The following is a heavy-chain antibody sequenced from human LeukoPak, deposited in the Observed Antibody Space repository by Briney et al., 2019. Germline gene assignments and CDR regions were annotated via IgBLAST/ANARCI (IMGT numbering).Heavy chain of an antibody. CDR3: ARDNILTGLT. CDR1: GFTFSSYS. V-gene: IGHV3-21*01. J-gene: IGHJ4*02. CDR2: ISSSSSYI. D-gene: IGHD3-9*01. Sequence: GGSLRLSCAASGFTFSSYSMNWVRQAPGKGLEWVSSISSSSSYIYYADSVKGRFTISRDNARNSLYLQMNSLTAEDTAVYYCARDNILTGLTGGQGTLVTVSS.